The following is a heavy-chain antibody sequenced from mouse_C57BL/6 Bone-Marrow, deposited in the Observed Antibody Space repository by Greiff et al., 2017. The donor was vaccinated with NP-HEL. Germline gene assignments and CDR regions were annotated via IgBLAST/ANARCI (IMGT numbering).Heavy chain of an antibody. J-gene: IGHJ3*01. CDR1: GYTFTSYG. CDR3: AREGGLSWFAY. V-gene: IGHV1-81*01. Sequence: QVQLQQSGAELARPGASVKLSCKASGYTFTSYGISWVKQRTGQGLEWIGEIYPRSGNTYYNEKFKGKATLTADKSSSTAYMELRSLTSEDSAVCFCAREGGLSWFAYGGRGTVVTVSA. D-gene: IGHD3-3*01. CDR2: IYPRSGNT.